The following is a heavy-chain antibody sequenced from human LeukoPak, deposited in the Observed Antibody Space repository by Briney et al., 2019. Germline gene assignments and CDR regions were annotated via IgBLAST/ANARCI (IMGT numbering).Heavy chain of an antibody. Sequence: SETLSLTCAVYGGSFSGYYWSWIRQPPGKGLEWIGEINHSGSTNYNPSLKSRVTISVDTSKNQFSLKLSSVTAADTAVYYCARQRTRAAAGPFDYWGQGTLVTVSS. CDR1: GGSFSGYY. CDR2: INHSGST. D-gene: IGHD6-13*01. CDR3: ARQRTRAAAGPFDY. J-gene: IGHJ4*02. V-gene: IGHV4-34*01.